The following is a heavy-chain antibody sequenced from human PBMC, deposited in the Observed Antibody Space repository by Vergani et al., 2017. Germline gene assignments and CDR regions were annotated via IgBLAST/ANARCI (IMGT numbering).Heavy chain of an antibody. J-gene: IGHJ5*02. Sequence: QVQLVQSGAEVKKPGASVKVSCKASGYTFTGYYMHWVRQAPGQGLEWMGWINPNSGGTNYSQKFQGRVTMTRDTSISTAYMELSRLRSDDTAVYYCARDLWGVSSTSEERYNWFDPWGQGTLVTVSS. D-gene: IGHD2-2*01. CDR3: ARDLWGVSSTSEERYNWFDP. CDR1: GYTFTGYY. V-gene: IGHV1-2*02. CDR2: INPNSGGT.